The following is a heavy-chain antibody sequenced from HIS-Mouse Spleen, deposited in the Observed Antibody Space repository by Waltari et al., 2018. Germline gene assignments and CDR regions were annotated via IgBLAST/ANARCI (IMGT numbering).Heavy chain of an antibody. Sequence: YAQKFQGRVTMTRDTSISTAYMELSRLRSDDTAVYYCAREGRELGPLSGYWGQGTLVTVSS. J-gene: IGHJ4*02. D-gene: IGHD6-13*01. V-gene: IGHV1-2*02. CDR3: AREGRELGPLSGY.